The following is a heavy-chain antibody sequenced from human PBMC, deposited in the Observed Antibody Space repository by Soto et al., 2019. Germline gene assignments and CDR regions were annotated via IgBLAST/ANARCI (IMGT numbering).Heavy chain of an antibody. CDR3: AKFVGDPS. V-gene: IGHV1-2*02. J-gene: IGHJ3*01. D-gene: IGHD3-10*01. CDR1: GYSYTGYY. CDR2: INPNNDGT. Sequence: GASVKVSCKASGYSYTGYYMHWVRQAPGQGLEWMGWINPNNDGTNYAQKFQGRVTMTRDTSISTAYMELSGLRSGDTAVYYCAKFVGDPSWGKGTMVTVS.